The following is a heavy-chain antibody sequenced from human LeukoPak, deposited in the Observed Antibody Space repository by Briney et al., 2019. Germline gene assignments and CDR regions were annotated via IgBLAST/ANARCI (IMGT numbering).Heavy chain of an antibody. Sequence: SETLSLTCTVSGGSVSSDNYYWTWIRQPPGKGLQWIGYISYSGSTNYNPSLKSRLTISLDTSKNQFSLKLSSVTAADTAVYYCTRSLGVVIHGGMDVWGQGTTVTVSS. CDR3: TRSLGVVIHGGMDV. CDR1: GGSVSSDNYY. CDR2: ISYSGST. D-gene: IGHD3-3*01. V-gene: IGHV4-61*01. J-gene: IGHJ6*02.